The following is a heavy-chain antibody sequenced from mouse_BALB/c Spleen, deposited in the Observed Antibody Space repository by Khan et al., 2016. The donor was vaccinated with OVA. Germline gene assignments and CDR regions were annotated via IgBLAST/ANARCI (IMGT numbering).Heavy chain of an antibody. CDR2: ISPGSGDT. J-gene: IGHJ3*01. D-gene: IGHD1-2*01. V-gene: IGHV1-77*01. CDR3: ARRNYFGYTFAY. CDR1: GYSFTDYY. Sequence: VQLQESGAELARPGASVKLSCKASGYSFTDYYIHWVKQRPGQGLEWIGEISPGSGDTYYNEKFKGKATLTADKSSSTAYMQLSSLTSEASAVYFCARRNYFGYTFAYWGQGTLVTVSA.